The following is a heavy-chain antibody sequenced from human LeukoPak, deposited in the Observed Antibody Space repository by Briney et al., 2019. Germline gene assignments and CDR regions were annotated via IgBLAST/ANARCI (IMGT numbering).Heavy chain of an antibody. CDR2: IYPGDSET. CDR3: ARRRDLYSGSYYPFDY. J-gene: IGHJ4*02. D-gene: IGHD1-26*01. V-gene: IGHV5-51*01. CDR1: GYLFTNYW. Sequence: GGSLQISCKGSGYLFTNYWIGWVRQMPGKGLEWMGIIYPGDSETRYSPSSQGQVTISADKSISTAYLQWSSLKASDTAMYYCARRRDLYSGSYYPFDYWGQGTLVTVSS.